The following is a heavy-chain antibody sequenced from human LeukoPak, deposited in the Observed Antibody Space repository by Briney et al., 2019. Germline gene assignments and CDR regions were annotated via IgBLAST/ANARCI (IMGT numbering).Heavy chain of an antibody. CDR2: IYYSGST. J-gene: IGHJ4*02. V-gene: IGHV4-59*08. Sequence: SETLSLTCTVSGGSISSYYWSWIRQPPGKGLEWIGYIYYSGSTNYNPSLKSRVTISVDTSKNQFSLKLSSVTAADTAVYYCARAVEMATPVDYWGQGTLVTVSS. CDR3: ARAVEMATPVDY. D-gene: IGHD5-24*01. CDR1: GGSISSYY.